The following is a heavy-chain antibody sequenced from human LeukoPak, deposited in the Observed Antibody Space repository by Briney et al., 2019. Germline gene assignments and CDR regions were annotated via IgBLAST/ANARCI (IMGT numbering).Heavy chain of an antibody. CDR3: AKGLWASTVGATGIFFDY. D-gene: IGHD1-26*01. Sequence: QTGGSLRLSCAASGFTFSSYSMTWVRQVPGKGLEWVSTMSGRGGDTEYADSGKGLFIISRDSSENTLYLQMHSLGVEDTGVYYCAKGLWASTVGATGIFFDYWGQGIQVTVSS. CDR2: MSGRGGDT. J-gene: IGHJ4*02. CDR1: GFTFSSYS. V-gene: IGHV3-23*01.